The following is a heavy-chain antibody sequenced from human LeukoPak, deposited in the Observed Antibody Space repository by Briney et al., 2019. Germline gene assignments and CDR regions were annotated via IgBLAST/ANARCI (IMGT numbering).Heavy chain of an antibody. V-gene: IGHV3-30*02. D-gene: IGHD5-24*01. J-gene: IGHJ4*02. CDR1: GFRFIDYG. CDR3: AKENTSDGYRHFHK. Sequence: PGGSLRLSCAASGFRFIDYGVQWVRQAPGKGLEWVACIRYDENTKYYVDSVKGRFTVSRDNSKNTLYLQMDRLRADDTAVYYCAKENTSDGYRHFHKWGQGTLVTVSS. CDR2: IRYDENTK.